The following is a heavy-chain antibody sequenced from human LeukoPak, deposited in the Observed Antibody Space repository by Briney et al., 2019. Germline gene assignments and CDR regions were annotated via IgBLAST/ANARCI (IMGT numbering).Heavy chain of an antibody. CDR1: GFTFNSYA. Sequence: GGSLRLSCAASGFTFNSYAMYWVRQAPGKGLEWVSGIFGSGGSAHYADSVKGRFTISRDNSKNTVYLQMDSLRVEDTAVYYCAKYVGGIYGDFDYWGQGTLVTVSS. J-gene: IGHJ4*02. D-gene: IGHD4-17*01. CDR3: AKYVGGIYGDFDY. V-gene: IGHV3-23*01. CDR2: IFGSGGSA.